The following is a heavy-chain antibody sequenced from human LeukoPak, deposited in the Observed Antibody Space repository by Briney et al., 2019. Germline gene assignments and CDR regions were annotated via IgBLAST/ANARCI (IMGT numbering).Heavy chain of an antibody. CDR3: SRGVGEFFPYAFNI. D-gene: IGHD3-16*01. CDR1: VESFIDDS. V-gene: IGHV4-34*01. Sequence: SETLSLTSAVFVESFIDDSGRWSRQTPGKGVGWIGEINHKVGTNNNLSLKSRLTISVDTSKHKFSLYLTSVTAAPTAGSYSSRGVGEFFPYAFNIWGQGKMLGVFS. J-gene: IGHJ3*02. CDR2: INHKVGT.